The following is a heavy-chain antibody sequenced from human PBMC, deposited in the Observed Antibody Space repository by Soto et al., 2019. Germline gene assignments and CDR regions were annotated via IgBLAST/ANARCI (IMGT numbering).Heavy chain of an antibody. V-gene: IGHV4-34*01. CDR1: GGSFSGYY. Sequence: SETLSLTCAAYGGSFSGYYWSWIRQPPGKGLEWIGEINHSGSTNYNPSLKSRVTISVDTSKNQFSLKLSSVTAADTAVYYCARVVTKIFGRGPNCFDPWGQGTLVTVSS. CDR3: ARVVTKIFGRGPNCFDP. CDR2: INHSGST. J-gene: IGHJ5*02. D-gene: IGHD2-21*02.